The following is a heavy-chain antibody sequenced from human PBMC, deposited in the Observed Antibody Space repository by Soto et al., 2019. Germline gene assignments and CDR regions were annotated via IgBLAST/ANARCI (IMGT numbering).Heavy chain of an antibody. CDR1: GYTFTSYG. D-gene: IGHD6-19*01. V-gene: IGHV1-18*01. CDR3: ARSKSSGWFINWFDP. J-gene: IGHJ5*02. Sequence: QVQLVQSGAEVKKPGASVKVSCKASGYTFTSYGISWVPLAPGQGLEWMGWISAYNGNTNYAQKLQGRVTTTTDTSTSTAYMELRSLRSDDTAVYYCARSKSSGWFINWFDPWGQGTLVTVSS. CDR2: ISAYNGNT.